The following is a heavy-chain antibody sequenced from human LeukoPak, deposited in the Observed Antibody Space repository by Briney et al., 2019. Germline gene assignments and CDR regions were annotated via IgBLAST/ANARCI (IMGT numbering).Heavy chain of an antibody. V-gene: IGHV3-74*01. Sequence: GGSLRLSCAASGFTFSRYWMHWVRQVPGKGLVWVSRINPDGSDTTSADSVKGRFTISRDNAKNTLYLQMNSLRAEDTAVYYCARVDSSSWYAFFDYWGQGTLVTVSS. CDR2: INPDGSDT. CDR1: GFTFSRYW. D-gene: IGHD6-13*01. CDR3: ARVDSSSWYAFFDY. J-gene: IGHJ4*02.